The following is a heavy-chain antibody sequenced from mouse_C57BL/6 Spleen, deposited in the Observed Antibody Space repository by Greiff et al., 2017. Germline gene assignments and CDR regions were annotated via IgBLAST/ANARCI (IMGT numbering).Heavy chain of an antibody. Sequence: VQLQQSGAELVRPGASVKLSCKASGYTFTDYYINWVKQRPGQGLEWIARIYPGSGNTYYNEKFKGKATLTAEKSSSTAYMQLSSLTSEDSAVYFCARRSNHYAMDYWGQGTSVTVSS. V-gene: IGHV1-76*01. CDR1: GYTFTDYY. D-gene: IGHD2-5*01. J-gene: IGHJ4*01. CDR2: IYPGSGNT. CDR3: ARRSNHYAMDY.